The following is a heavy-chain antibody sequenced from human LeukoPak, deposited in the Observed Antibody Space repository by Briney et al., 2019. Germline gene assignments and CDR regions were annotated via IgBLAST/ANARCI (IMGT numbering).Heavy chain of an antibody. D-gene: IGHD3-16*01. CDR3: ARALWPFYFDY. J-gene: IGHJ4*02. V-gene: IGHV4-39*07. CDR2: IYHSGST. Sequence: SETLSLTCTVSGGSISSSSYYWGWLRQPPGKGLEWIGEIYHSGSTNYNPSLKSRVTISVDKSKNQFSLKLSSVTAADTAVYYCARALWPFYFDYWGQGTLVTVSS. CDR1: GGSISSSSYY.